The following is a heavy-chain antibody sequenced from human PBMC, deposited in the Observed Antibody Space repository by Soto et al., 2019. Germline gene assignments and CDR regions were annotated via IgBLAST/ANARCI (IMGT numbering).Heavy chain of an antibody. D-gene: IGHD5-18*01. CDR3: ARHRYEDTAMVTEPFAY. CDR2: IYYSGSA. J-gene: IGHJ4*02. CDR1: GGSISSSSYY. Sequence: SETLSLTCTVSGGSISSSSYYWGWIRQPPGKGLEWIGSIYYSGSAYYNPSLKSRVTISVDTSKNQFSLKLSSVTAADTAVYYCARHRYEDTAMVTEPFAYWGQGTLVTVSS. V-gene: IGHV4-39*01.